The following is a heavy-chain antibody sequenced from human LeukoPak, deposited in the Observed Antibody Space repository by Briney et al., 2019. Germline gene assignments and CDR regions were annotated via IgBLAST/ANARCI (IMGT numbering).Heavy chain of an antibody. V-gene: IGHV4-59*08. Sequence: PSETLSLTCTVSGGSISSYYWSWIRQPPGKGLEWIGYIHYSGSTNYNPSLKSRVTISVDTSKNQFSLKLSSVTAADTAVYYCARHSPEYSYGFFRYYYYYMDVWGKGTTVTISS. D-gene: IGHD5-18*01. CDR2: IHYSGST. CDR1: GGSISSYY. J-gene: IGHJ6*03. CDR3: ARHSPEYSYGFFRYYYYYMDV.